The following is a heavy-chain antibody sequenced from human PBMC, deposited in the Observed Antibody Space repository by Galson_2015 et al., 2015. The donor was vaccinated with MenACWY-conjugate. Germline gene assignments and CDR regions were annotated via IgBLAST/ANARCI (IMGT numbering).Heavy chain of an antibody. CDR2: ISGSGGST. J-gene: IGHJ4*02. Sequence: SLRLSCAASGFTFSSYAMSWVRQAPGKGLEWVSAISGSGGSTYYADSVKGRFTISRDNSKNTLYLQMNSPRAEDTAVYYCAKDQGPPRITMIVVVGFDYWGQGTLVTVSS. V-gene: IGHV3-23*01. D-gene: IGHD3-22*01. CDR1: GFTFSSYA. CDR3: AKDQGPPRITMIVVVGFDY.